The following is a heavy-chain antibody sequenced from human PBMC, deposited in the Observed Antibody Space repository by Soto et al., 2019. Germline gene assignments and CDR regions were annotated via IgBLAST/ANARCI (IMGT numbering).Heavy chain of an antibody. J-gene: IGHJ6*02. D-gene: IGHD6-13*01. Sequence: SETLSLTCAVSGGSISSSNWWSWVRQPPGKGLEWIGEIYHSGSTNYNPSLKSRVTISVDKSKNQFSLKLSSVTAADTAVYYCAGKPAAGIYYYYYGMDVWGQGTTVTSP. CDR3: AGKPAAGIYYYYYGMDV. CDR1: GGSISSSNW. CDR2: IYHSGST. V-gene: IGHV4-4*02.